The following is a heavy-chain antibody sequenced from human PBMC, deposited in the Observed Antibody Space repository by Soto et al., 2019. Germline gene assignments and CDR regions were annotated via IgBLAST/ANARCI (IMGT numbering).Heavy chain of an antibody. CDR2: MNPNSGNT. J-gene: IGHJ4*02. CDR1: GYTFTSYD. CDR3: ARLNEFCSGGSCYEAPYYFDY. V-gene: IGHV1-8*01. Sequence: QVQLVQSGAEVKKPGASVKVSCKASGYTFTSYDINWVRQATGQGLEWMGWMNPNSGNTGYAQKFQGRVTMTRNTSISTAYMELSSLRSEDTAVYYCARLNEFCSGGSCYEAPYYFDYWGQGTLVTVSS. D-gene: IGHD2-15*01.